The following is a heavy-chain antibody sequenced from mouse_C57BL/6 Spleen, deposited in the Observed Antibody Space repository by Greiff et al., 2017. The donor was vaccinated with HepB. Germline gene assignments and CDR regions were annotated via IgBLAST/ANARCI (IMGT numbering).Heavy chain of an antibody. D-gene: IGHD2-3*01. J-gene: IGHJ3*01. Sequence: EVKVVESGGGLVQPKGSLKLSCAASGFTFNTYAMHWVRQAPGKGLEWVARIRSKRSNYATYYADSVKERFTISRDDSQSMLYLQMNNLKTEDTAMYCWLRVDGYPARFAYWGQGTLVTVSA. V-gene: IGHV10-3*01. CDR3: LRVDGYPARFAY. CDR1: GFTFNTYA. CDR2: IRSKRSNYAT.